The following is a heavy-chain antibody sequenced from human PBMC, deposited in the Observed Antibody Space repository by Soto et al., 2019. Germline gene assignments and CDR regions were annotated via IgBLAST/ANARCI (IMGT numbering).Heavy chain of an antibody. CDR3: ARSGYYYPLDFDH. D-gene: IGHD3-22*01. CDR1: GFTFSSSA. V-gene: IGHV3-23*01. Sequence: PGGSLRLSCAASGFTFSSSAMSWVRQAPGKGPEWVSAISGSGGSTYYADTVKGRFTVPRDNSKNTLYLQMNSLRAEDTAVYYCARSGYYYPLDFDHWGQGNLVTVSS. CDR2: ISGSGGST. J-gene: IGHJ4*02.